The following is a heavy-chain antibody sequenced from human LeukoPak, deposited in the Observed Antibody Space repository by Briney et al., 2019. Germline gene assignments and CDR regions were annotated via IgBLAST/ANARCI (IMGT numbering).Heavy chain of an antibody. V-gene: IGHV1-8*01. Sequence: ASVKVSCKASGYTFTSYDINWVRQATGQGLEWMGWMNPNSGNTGYTQKFQGRVTMTRNTSISTAYMELSSLRSEDTAVYYCARAIHYGSGSYYNGGNWFDPWGQRTLVTVSS. CDR2: MNPNSGNT. CDR1: GYTFTSYD. J-gene: IGHJ5*02. CDR3: ARAIHYGSGSYYNGGNWFDP. D-gene: IGHD3-10*01.